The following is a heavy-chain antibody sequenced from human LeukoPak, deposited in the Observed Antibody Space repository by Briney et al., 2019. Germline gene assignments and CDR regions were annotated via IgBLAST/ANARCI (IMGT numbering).Heavy chain of an antibody. J-gene: IGHJ5*02. CDR2: IYYSGST. CDR1: GGSISSSSYY. CDR3: ARAGSDFGSGRAWFNP. D-gene: IGHD3-10*01. Sequence: KASETLTLTCTVSGGSISSSSYYWGWIRQPPGKGLEWIGSIYYSGSTYYNPPLKSRVTISVDTSKNQFSLKLSSVTAADTAVYYCARAGSDFGSGRAWFNPWGQGTLVTVSS. V-gene: IGHV4-39*07.